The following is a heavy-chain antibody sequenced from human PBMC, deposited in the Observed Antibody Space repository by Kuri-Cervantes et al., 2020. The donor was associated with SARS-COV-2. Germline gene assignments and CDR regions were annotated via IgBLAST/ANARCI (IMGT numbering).Heavy chain of an antibody. CDR2: MNPNSGNT. V-gene: IGHV1-8*01. CDR3: ATGLHSDIVLVVYAGGYFDY. J-gene: IGHJ4*02. CDR1: GYTFTSYD. D-gene: IGHD2-8*01. Sequence: ASVKVSCKASGYTFTSYDINWVRQATGQGLEWMGWMNPNSGNTGYAQKFQGRVTMTEDTSTDTAYMEMSSLRSEDTAVYYCATGLHSDIVLVVYAGGYFDYWGQGTLVTVSS.